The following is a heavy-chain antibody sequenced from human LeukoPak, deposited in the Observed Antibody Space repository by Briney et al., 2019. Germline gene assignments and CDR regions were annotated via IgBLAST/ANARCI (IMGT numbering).Heavy chain of an antibody. CDR1: GYTFTGYY. D-gene: IGHD6-13*01. Sequence: GASVKVSCKASGYTFTGYYMHWVRQAPGQGLEWMGWINPNSGGTNYAQKFQGRVTMTRDTSISTAYMELSRLRSDDTAVYYCTGEYSSSWAIRRFDPWGQGTLVTVSS. V-gene: IGHV1-2*02. J-gene: IGHJ5*02. CDR3: TGEYSSSWAIRRFDP. CDR2: INPNSGGT.